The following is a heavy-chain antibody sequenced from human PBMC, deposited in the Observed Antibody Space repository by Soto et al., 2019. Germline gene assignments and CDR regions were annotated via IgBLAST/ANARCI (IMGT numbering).Heavy chain of an antibody. CDR1: GFTFSSYE. Sequence: PGGSLRLSCAASGFTFSSYEMNWVRQAPGKGLEWVSYISSSGSTIYYADSVKGRFTISRDNAKNSLYLQMNSLRAEDTAVYYCARDRGSPMVRGFDYWGQGTLVTVSS. CDR3: ARDRGSPMVRGFDY. V-gene: IGHV3-48*03. J-gene: IGHJ4*02. D-gene: IGHD3-10*01. CDR2: ISSSGSTI.